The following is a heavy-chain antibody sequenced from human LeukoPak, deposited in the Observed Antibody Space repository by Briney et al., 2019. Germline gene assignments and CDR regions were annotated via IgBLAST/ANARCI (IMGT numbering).Heavy chain of an antibody. Sequence: ASVKVSCKASGYTFTSYYLYWVRQAPGQGLEWVGVINPSGGSTTSAQKFQGRVTMTRDTSTSTVYMELRSLGSEDTAVYYRARGPGPADDGGGYCFDYWGQGTLVTVSS. D-gene: IGHD3-22*01. V-gene: IGHV1-46*01. CDR2: INPSGGST. CDR1: GYTFTSYY. CDR3: ARGPGPADDGGGYCFDY. J-gene: IGHJ4*02.